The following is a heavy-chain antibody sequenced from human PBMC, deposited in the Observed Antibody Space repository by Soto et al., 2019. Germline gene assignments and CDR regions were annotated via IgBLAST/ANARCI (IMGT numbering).Heavy chain of an antibody. J-gene: IGHJ6*03. CDR2: INHSGST. V-gene: IGHV4-34*01. CDR1: GGSFSGYY. D-gene: IGHD2-15*01. CDR3: ARRQGYCSGGSCYSGYYYYYMDV. Sequence: QVQLQQWGAGLLKPSETLSLTCAVYGGSFSGYYWSWIRQPPGKGLEWIGEINHSGSTNYNPSLKSRVTISVDTSKNQFSLKLSSETAADTAVYYCARRQGYCSGGSCYSGYYYYYMDVWGKGTTVTVSS.